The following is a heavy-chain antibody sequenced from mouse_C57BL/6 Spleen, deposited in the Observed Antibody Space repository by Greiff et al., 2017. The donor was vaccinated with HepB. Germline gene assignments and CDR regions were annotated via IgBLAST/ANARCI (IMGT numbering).Heavy chain of an antibody. V-gene: IGHV5-17*01. Sequence: EVQLVESGGGLVKPGGSLKLSCAASGFTFSDYGMHWVRQAPEKGLEWVAYISSGSSTIYYADTVKGRFTISRDNAKNTLFLQMTSLRSEDTAMYYCARMVTYAMDYLGQGTSVTVSS. CDR3: ARMVTYAMDY. J-gene: IGHJ4*01. CDR1: GFTFSDYG. D-gene: IGHD2-2*01. CDR2: ISSGSSTI.